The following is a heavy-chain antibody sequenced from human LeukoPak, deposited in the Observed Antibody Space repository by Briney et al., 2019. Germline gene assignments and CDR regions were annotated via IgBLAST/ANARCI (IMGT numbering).Heavy chain of an antibody. CDR1: GFTFNIAW. V-gene: IGHV3-15*01. CDR3: SASKWELLMDY. J-gene: IGHJ4*02. CDR2: IKSRTDGGTT. D-gene: IGHD1-26*01. Sequence: GGSLRLSCAASGFTFNIAWMTWVRQAPGKGLEWVGRIKSRTDGGTTDYAAPVKGRFTISRDDSKNTLYLQMNSLKSEDTAVYYCSASKWELLMDYWGQGTLVTVSS.